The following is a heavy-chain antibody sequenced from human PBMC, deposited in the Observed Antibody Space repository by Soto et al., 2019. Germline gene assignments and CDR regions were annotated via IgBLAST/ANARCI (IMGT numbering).Heavy chain of an antibody. J-gene: IGHJ6*02. CDR2: IDPSDSYT. D-gene: IGHD1-1*01. CDR3: ARQGGTTPGDYYGMDV. Sequence: PGESLKISCKGSGYSFTSYWISWVRQMPGKGLEWMGRIDPSDSYTNYSPSFQGHVTISADKSISTAYLQWSSLKASDTAMYYCARQGGTTPGDYYGMDVWGQGTTVTVS. CDR1: GYSFTSYW. V-gene: IGHV5-10-1*01.